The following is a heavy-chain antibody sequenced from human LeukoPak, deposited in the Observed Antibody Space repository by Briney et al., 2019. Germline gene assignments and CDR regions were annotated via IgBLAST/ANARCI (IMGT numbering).Heavy chain of an antibody. J-gene: IGHJ4*02. V-gene: IGHV1-69*13. CDR1: GGTFSSYA. CDR3: ARSPVSPGVVIAMDNFDY. D-gene: IGHD2-21*01. CDR2: IIPIFGTA. Sequence: SVKVSCKASGGTFSSYAISWVRQAPGQGLEWMGGIIPIFGTANHAQKFQGRVTLTADESTSTAYMELSSLRSEDTAVYYCARSPVSPGVVIAMDNFDYWGQGTLVTVSS.